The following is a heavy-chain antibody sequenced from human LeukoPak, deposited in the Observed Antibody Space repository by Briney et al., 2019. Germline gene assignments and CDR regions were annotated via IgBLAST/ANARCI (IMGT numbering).Heavy chain of an antibody. Sequence: PGGSLRLSCAASGFTFSSYGMHWVRQAPGKGLEWVAVISYDGSNKYYADSVKGRFTISRDNSKNTLYLQMNSLRAEDTAVYYCAKDIMVWGDYDSSGSNYFDYWGQGTLVTVSS. CDR3: AKDIMVWGDYDSSGSNYFDY. J-gene: IGHJ4*02. CDR1: GFTFSSYG. D-gene: IGHD3-22*01. V-gene: IGHV3-30*18. CDR2: ISYDGSNK.